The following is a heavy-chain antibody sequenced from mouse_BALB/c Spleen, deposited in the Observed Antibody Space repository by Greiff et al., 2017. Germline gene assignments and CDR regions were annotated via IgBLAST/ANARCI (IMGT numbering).Heavy chain of an antibody. Sequence: EVQLVESGGGLVQPGGSLKLSCAASGFTFSSYTMSWVRQTPEKRLEWVAYISNGGGSTYYPDTVKGRFTISRDNAKNTLYLQMSSLKSEDTAMYYCARRGAYYGNSYYAMDYWGQGTSVTVSS. CDR2: ISNGGGST. J-gene: IGHJ4*01. V-gene: IGHV5-12-2*01. CDR1: GFTFSSYT. D-gene: IGHD2-1*01. CDR3: ARRGAYYGNSYYAMDY.